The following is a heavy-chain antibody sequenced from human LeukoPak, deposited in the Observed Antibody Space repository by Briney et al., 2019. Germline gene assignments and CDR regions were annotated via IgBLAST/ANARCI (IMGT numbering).Heavy chain of an antibody. D-gene: IGHD3-10*01. V-gene: IGHV4-4*07. J-gene: IGHJ4*02. CDR2: TSASGNT. Sequence: PSETLSLTCAVSGGSIPNYYWSWIRQPAGKGLEWIGRTSASGNTNYNPSLKSRVTMSADTSKNQFSLKLTSVTAADTAVYYCAREATMGVWGQGTLVTVSS. CDR1: GGSIPNYY. CDR3: AREATMGV.